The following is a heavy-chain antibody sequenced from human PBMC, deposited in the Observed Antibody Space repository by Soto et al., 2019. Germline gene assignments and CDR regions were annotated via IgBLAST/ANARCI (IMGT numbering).Heavy chain of an antibody. D-gene: IGHD2-8*01. Sequence: GGSLRLSCAASGFTFSSYSMNWARQAPGKGLEWIAYITSSSTTIFYADSVKGRFTISRDNAKSSLYLQMNSLRDEDTAVYYCARDNGMAGSFDPWGQGTLVTVSS. CDR2: ITSSSTTI. V-gene: IGHV3-48*02. CDR1: GFTFSSYS. J-gene: IGHJ5*02. CDR3: ARDNGMAGSFDP.